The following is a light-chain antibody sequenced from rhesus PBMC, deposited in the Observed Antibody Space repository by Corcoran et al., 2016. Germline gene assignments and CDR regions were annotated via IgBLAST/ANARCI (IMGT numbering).Light chain of an antibody. CDR3: LQYSSSPWT. CDR2: KSS. J-gene: IGKJ1*01. CDR1: QSISSW. V-gene: IGKV1-22*01. Sequence: DIQMTQSPSSLSASVGDTVTITCRASQSISSWLDWYQQKPGKAPKLLIYKSSSLQSGVPSRFSGNGSRTDFTLTISSLQPEDFATYYCLQYSSSPWTFGQGTKVEIK.